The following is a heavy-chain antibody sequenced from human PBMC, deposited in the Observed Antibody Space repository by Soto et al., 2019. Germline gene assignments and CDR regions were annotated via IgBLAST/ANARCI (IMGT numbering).Heavy chain of an antibody. CDR1: GGSFIGYY. J-gene: IGHJ5*02. D-gene: IGHD3-22*01. CDR2: INHSGST. CDR3: ARGPITTNPRFDP. Sequence: LSLTCAVYGGSFIGYYWSWIRQPPGKGLEWIGEINHSGSTNYNPSLKSRVTISVDTSKNQFSLKLSSVTAADTAVYYCARGPITTNPRFDPWGQGTLVTVSS. V-gene: IGHV4-34*01.